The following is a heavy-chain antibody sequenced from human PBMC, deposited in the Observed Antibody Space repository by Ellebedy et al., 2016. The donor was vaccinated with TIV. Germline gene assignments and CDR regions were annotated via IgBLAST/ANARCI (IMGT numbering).Heavy chain of an antibody. CDR1: RFTVSSYW. V-gene: IGHV3-7*03. CDR2: INQDGSEA. J-gene: IGHJ5*02. CDR3: SRNYP. Sequence: GESLKISCAASRFTVSSYWMSWVRQAPGKGLEWMANINQDGSEAYYVDSVKGRFTISRDNAKNSLYLQMNSLRAEDTAVYYWSRNYPWGQGTLVTVSS.